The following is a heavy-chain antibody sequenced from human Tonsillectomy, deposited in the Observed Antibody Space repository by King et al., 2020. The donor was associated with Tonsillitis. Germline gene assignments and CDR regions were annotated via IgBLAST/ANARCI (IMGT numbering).Heavy chain of an antibody. Sequence: QLQESGPGLVRPSETLSLTCTVSGDSFSASRYFWGWVRQPPGKGLEWIGSLYYSGATYYTPSLKNRVTMSLDMSKNQFSLRLNSVTAADTAVYYCARDCRGYSPGNKLGLDHWGQGTLVTVSS. J-gene: IGHJ4*02. D-gene: IGHD6-13*01. V-gene: IGHV4-39*07. CDR3: ARDCRGYSPGNKLGLDH. CDR2: LYYSGAT. CDR1: GDSFSASRYF.